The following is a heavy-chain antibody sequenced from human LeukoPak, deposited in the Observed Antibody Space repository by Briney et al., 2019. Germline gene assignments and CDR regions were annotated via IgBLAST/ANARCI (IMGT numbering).Heavy chain of an antibody. Sequence: ASVKVSCKASGYTFTAYYLHWVRQAPGQGLEWMGCINPISADTNYAQKFQGRVTMTRDTSISTAFMELSRLTSDDTAMYYCASEPLASPNDMDVWGQGTTVTVSS. V-gene: IGHV1-2*02. J-gene: IGHJ6*02. CDR2: INPISADT. CDR1: GYTFTAYY. CDR3: ASEPLASPNDMDV.